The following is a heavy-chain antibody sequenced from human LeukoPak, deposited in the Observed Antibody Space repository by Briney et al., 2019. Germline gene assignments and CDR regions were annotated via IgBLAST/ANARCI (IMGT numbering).Heavy chain of an antibody. CDR2: IYYSGMT. CDR1: GGSISSYY. D-gene: IGHD2-15*01. Sequence: SETLSLTCTVSGGSISSYYWSWIRQPPGKGLEWIGYIYYSGMTNYNPSLKSRVTMSVDTSKNQFSLNLNSATAADTAVYYCAGRYCSGGSCYPRHFDFWGQGTLVTVSS. V-gene: IGHV4-59*08. J-gene: IGHJ4*02. CDR3: AGRYCSGGSCYPRHFDF.